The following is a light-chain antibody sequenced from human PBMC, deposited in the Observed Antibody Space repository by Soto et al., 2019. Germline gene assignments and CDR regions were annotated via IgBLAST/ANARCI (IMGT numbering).Light chain of an antibody. CDR1: QIVLFTSNNKDF. CDR2: WAS. Sequence: DIVMTQSPDSLAVSLGERATITCKSSQIVLFTSNNKDFLAWYQQRPGQSPKLILFWASTRASGVPDRFSGSGSGTDFTLTIDSLQAEDAAVYYCHQFYSIPPTFGKGSQVDI. CDR3: HQFYSIPPT. V-gene: IGKV4-1*01. J-gene: IGKJ1*01.